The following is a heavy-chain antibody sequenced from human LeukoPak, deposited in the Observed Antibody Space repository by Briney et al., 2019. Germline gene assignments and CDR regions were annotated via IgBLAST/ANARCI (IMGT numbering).Heavy chain of an antibody. D-gene: IGHD3-16*01. Sequence: GGSLRLSCAASGFIFSDHYFDWVRQAPGKGLEWLGRIRNKVNRHTTEYAASVKGRSTISADDSNNSLHLLMNSLKSEDTAVYYCARRYGGFDLWGLGTLVTVSS. CDR1: GFIFSDHY. J-gene: IGHJ4*02. CDR2: IRNKVNRHTT. CDR3: ARRYGGFDL. V-gene: IGHV3-72*01.